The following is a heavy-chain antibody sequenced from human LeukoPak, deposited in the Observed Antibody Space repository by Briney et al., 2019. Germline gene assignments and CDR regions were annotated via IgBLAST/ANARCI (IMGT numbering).Heavy chain of an antibody. V-gene: IGHV3-48*03. CDR2: ISSSGSTI. J-gene: IGHJ4*02. CDR1: GFTFSSYE. CDR3: ANGEVYFDY. Sequence: RPGGSLRLSCAASGFTFSSYEMNWVRQAPGKGLEWVSYISSSGSTIYYADSVKGRFTISRDNAKNSLYLQMNSLRAEDTAVYYCANGEVYFDYWGQGTLVTVSS. D-gene: IGHD4-17*01.